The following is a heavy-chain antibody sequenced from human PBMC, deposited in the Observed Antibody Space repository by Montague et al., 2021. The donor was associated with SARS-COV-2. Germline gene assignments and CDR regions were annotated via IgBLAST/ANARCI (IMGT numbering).Heavy chain of an antibody. CDR3: ARDLDGAFDI. CDR2: IYSGGGT. V-gene: IGHV3-66*02. J-gene: IGHJ3*02. Sequence: SLRLSCAASGFSVSSNYMSWVRQAPGKGLEWVSLIYSGGGTSSADSVQGRFTTSRDNSKNTLFLQMNSLRAEDTAVYYCARDLDGAFDIWGQGTWVTVSS. CDR1: GFSVSSNY.